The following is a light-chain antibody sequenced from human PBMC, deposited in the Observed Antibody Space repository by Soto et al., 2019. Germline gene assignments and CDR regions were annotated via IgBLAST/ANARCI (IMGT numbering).Light chain of an antibody. CDR3: QQRSNWPPIT. Sequence: IGMTQSPATLSMSPGERATLSCRASQAISSNLAWYQQKPGQAPRLLIYGASTRATGIPARFSGSGSGTDFTLTISSLEPEDFAVYYCQQRSNWPPITFGQGTRLEIK. CDR1: QAISSN. CDR2: GAS. J-gene: IGKJ5*01. V-gene: IGKV3-11*01.